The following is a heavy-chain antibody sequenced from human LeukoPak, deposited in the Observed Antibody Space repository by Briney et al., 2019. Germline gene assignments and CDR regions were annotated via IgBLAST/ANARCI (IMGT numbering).Heavy chain of an antibody. Sequence: PGGSLRLSCAASAFTFSSYWMTWVRQAPGKGLEWVANIKEDGSEKYYVDSVKGRFTISRDNAKNSLYLQMNSLRAEDTAVYYCARGGYSSGWYISRDYWGQGTLVTVSS. V-gene: IGHV3-7*01. CDR1: AFTFSSYW. J-gene: IGHJ4*02. CDR2: IKEDGSEK. CDR3: ARGGYSSGWYISRDY. D-gene: IGHD6-13*01.